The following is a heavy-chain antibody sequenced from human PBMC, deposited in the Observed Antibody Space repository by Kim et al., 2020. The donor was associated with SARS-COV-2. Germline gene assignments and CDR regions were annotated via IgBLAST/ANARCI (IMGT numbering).Heavy chain of an antibody. V-gene: IGHV1-3*01. CDR1: GYTFSNYA. CDR3: ARGGAVLRFLEWLSSYFDS. D-gene: IGHD3-3*01. Sequence: ASVKVSCKASGYTFSNYAMHWVRQAPGQRLEWMGWINAGSGNTEYSQKFQGRLIITRDTSASTAYMELSSLRSEDTAVYYCARGGAVLRFLEWLSSYFDSWGQGTLVTVSS. J-gene: IGHJ4*02. CDR2: INAGSGNT.